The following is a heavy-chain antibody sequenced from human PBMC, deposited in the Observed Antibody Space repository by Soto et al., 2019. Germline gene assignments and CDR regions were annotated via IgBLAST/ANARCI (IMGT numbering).Heavy chain of an antibody. V-gene: IGHV1-18*01. Sequence: HVQLVQSGGELKKPGASVKVSCNTSGYTFNTYFITWVRQAPGQGLEWMGWISPHNGNTNYAEKFQGRVTMTADTITKTDYMELRNLRIDDTAVYYCARDTGKSFVYWGQGTPVTVSS. J-gene: IGHJ4*02. CDR2: ISPHNGNT. CDR1: GYTFNTYF. CDR3: ARDTGKSFVY.